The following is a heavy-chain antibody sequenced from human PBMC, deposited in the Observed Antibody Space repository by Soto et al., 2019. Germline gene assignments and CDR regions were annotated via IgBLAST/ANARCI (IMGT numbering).Heavy chain of an antibody. CDR2: INPSGGSA. J-gene: IGHJ4*02. CDR3: ARDYLSSKLSLSYFGF. V-gene: IGHV1-46*01. CDR1: GYSFISHY. D-gene: IGHD2-2*01. Sequence: GASVKVSCKASGYSFISHYIHWVRQAPGQGLEWMGFINPSGGSATLAQKFQGRVTMTRDTSTSTVYMELTILRSEDAAVYYCARDYLSSKLSLSYFGFWGQGTLVTVSS.